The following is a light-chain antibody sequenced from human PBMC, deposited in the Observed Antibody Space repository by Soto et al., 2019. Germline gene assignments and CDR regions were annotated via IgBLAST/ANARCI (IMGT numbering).Light chain of an antibody. CDR2: AAS. J-gene: IGKJ3*01. CDR1: QIVTINS. V-gene: IGKV3-20*01. CDR3: QQYGDSPFT. Sequence: EVVLTQSPGTLSLSPGERATLSCRASQIVTINSLAWYQQKPGQPPRLLIYAASTRASAIPDRFSGSGSGTDFTLTISRLQPEDVARYYGQQYGDSPFTFGPGTRVDVK.